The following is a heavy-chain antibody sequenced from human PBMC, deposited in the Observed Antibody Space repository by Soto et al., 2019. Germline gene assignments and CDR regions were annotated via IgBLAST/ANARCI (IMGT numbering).Heavy chain of an antibody. V-gene: IGHV4-39*07. J-gene: IGHJ5*02. CDR2: INHSGSA. D-gene: IGHD3-10*01. CDR1: GGSISGTSFY. Sequence: PSETLSLTCTVSGGSISGTSFYWGWIRQPPGKGLEWIGEINHSGSANYNPSLKSRVTVSVDTSKNQFSLKLSSVTAADTAVYYCASPTNYYGSAFDPWGQGTLVTVSS. CDR3: ASPTNYYGSAFDP.